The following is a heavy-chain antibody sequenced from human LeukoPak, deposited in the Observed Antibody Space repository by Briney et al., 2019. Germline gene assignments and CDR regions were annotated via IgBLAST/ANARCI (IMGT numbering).Heavy chain of an antibody. Sequence: GGSLRLSCAASGFTFSSYVMSWVRQAPGKGLEWVSAISGSGGSTYYADSVKGRFTISRDNSKNTLYLQMNSLSAEDTAVYYCAKGEAAVAYRIKFDYWGQGTLVTVSS. CDR1: GFTFSSYV. V-gene: IGHV3-23*01. CDR3: AKGEAAVAYRIKFDY. CDR2: ISGSGGST. J-gene: IGHJ4*02. D-gene: IGHD6-19*01.